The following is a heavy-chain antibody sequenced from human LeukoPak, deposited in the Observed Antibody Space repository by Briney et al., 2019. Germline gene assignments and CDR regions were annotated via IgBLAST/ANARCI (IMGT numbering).Heavy chain of an antibody. J-gene: IGHJ5*02. CDR1: GFTFSSYG. Sequence: GGSLRLSCAASGFTFSSYGMHWVRQAPGKGLEWVVVIWYDGSNKYYADSVKGRFTISRDNSTNTLYLQMNSLRAEDTAVYYCARDGNPTYYDILTGYYDWFDPWGQGTLVTVSS. CDR2: IWYDGSNK. V-gene: IGHV3-33*01. CDR3: ARDGNPTYYDILTGYYDWFDP. D-gene: IGHD3-9*01.